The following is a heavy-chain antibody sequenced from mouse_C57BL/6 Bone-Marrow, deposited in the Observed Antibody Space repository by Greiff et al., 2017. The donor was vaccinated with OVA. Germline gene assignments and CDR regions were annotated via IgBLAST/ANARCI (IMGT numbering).Heavy chain of an antibody. CDR2: IDPETGGT. J-gene: IGHJ4*01. D-gene: IGHD1-1*01. V-gene: IGHV1-15*01. Sequence: VQLQQSGAELVRPGASVTLSCKASGYTFTDYEMHWVKQTPVHGLEWIGAIDPETGGTAYNQKFKGKAILTADKSSSTAYMELRSLTSEDSAVYYCTRLFITTVVEGDYAMDYWGQGTSVTVSS. CDR3: TRLFITTVVEGDYAMDY. CDR1: GYTFTDYE.